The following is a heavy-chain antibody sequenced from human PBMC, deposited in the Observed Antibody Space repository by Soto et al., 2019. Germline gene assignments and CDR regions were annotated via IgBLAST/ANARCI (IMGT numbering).Heavy chain of an antibody. D-gene: IGHD6-19*01. CDR1: GGSISSNNW. CDR2: IYHSGST. V-gene: IGHV4-4*02. Sequence: SETLSLTCAVSGGSISSNNWWTWGRQPPGKGLEWIGEIYHSGSTNYNPSLKTRVTMSIDQSKNQFSLKLTSVTAADTALYYCANVQWPEHYSYGLDAWGQGTTVTVYS. CDR3: ANVQWPEHYSYGLDA. J-gene: IGHJ6*02.